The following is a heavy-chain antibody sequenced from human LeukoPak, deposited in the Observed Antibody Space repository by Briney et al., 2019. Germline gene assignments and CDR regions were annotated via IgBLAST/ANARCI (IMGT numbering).Heavy chain of an antibody. V-gene: IGHV3-11*06. D-gene: IGHD3-10*01. Sequence: GGSLRLSCAASGFTFSDYYMSWIRQAPGKGLEWVSYISSSSSYTNYADSVKGRFTISRDNAKNSLYLQMNSLRAEDTAVYYCARPLLWFGENYFDYWGQGTLVTVSS. J-gene: IGHJ4*02. CDR3: ARPLLWFGENYFDY. CDR1: GFTFSDYY. CDR2: ISSSSSYT.